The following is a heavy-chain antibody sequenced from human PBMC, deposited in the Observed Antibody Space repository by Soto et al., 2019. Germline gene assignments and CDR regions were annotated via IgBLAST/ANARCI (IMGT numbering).Heavy chain of an antibody. D-gene: IGHD3-22*01. CDR3: AKYIAREVVMGHYYYYGMDV. J-gene: IGHJ6*02. CDR2: ISWNSGSI. V-gene: IGHV3-9*01. CDR1: GFTFDDYA. Sequence: GGSLRLSCAASGFTFDDYAMHWVRQAPGKGLEWVSGISWNSGSIGYADSVKGRFTISRDNAKNSLYLQMNSLRAEDTALYYCAKYIAREVVMGHYYYYGMDVWGQGTTVTVSS.